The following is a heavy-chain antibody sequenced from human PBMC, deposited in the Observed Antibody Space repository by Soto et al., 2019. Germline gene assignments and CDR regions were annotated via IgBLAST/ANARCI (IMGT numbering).Heavy chain of an antibody. CDR3: ARSYDFWSGYYTFWFDP. J-gene: IGHJ5*02. D-gene: IGHD3-3*01. Sequence: SETLSLTCTVSGGSISSSSYYWGWIRQPPGKGLEWIGSIYYSGSTNYNPSLKSRVTISVDTSKNQFSLKLSSVTAADTAVYYCARSYDFWSGYYTFWFDPWGQGTLVTVSS. V-gene: IGHV4-39*07. CDR2: IYYSGST. CDR1: GGSISSSSYY.